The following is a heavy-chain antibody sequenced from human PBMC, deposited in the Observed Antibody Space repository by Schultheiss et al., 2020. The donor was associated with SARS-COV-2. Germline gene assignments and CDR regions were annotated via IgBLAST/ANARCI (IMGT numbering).Heavy chain of an antibody. D-gene: IGHD3-22*01. V-gene: IGHV1-18*01. CDR2: MNPNSGNT. Sequence: ASVKVSCKASGYTFTSYDINWVRQATGQGLERMGWMNPNSGNTNYAHKLQGRVTMTTDRSTSTAYMELRSLRSDDTAVYYCARDGLVLTMAYFDYWGQGTLVTVSS. J-gene: IGHJ4*02. CDR3: ARDGLVLTMAYFDY. CDR1: GYTFTSYD.